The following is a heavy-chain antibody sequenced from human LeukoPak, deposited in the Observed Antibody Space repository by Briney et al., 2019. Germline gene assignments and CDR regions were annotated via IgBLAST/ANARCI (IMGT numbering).Heavy chain of an antibody. CDR2: ISSSNSTI. CDR1: GFNFNTYA. Sequence: GGSLRLSCAASGFNFNTYAMNWVRQAPGKGLEWISYISSSNSTIYYADSVKGRFSISRDNAKNSVYLEMNSPGDDDTAVYYCTRVGGYQLPKFDYWGRGTLVTVSS. J-gene: IGHJ4*02. CDR3: TRVGGYQLPKFDY. D-gene: IGHD2-2*01. V-gene: IGHV3-48*02.